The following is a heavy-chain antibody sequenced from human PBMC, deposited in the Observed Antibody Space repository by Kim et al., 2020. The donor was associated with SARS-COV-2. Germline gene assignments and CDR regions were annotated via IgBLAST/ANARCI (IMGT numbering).Heavy chain of an antibody. V-gene: IGHV1-3*01. Sequence: KFQGRVTLTRDTSASTAFMELSSLTSEDTAIYYCARDGTTRNGGYYFDYWGQGALVTVSS. J-gene: IGHJ4*01. CDR3: ARDGTTRNGGYYFDY. D-gene: IGHD1-1*01.